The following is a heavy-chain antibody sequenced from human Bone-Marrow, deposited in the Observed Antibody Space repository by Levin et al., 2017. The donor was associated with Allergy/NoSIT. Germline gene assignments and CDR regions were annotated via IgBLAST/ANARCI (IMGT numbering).Heavy chain of an antibody. CDR1: GFTFRTYT. D-gene: IGHD2-15*01. V-gene: IGHV3-21*01. J-gene: IGHJ4*02. CDR3: ATPAWGCCRTYCPDF. Sequence: SCAATGFTFRTYTMNWVRQAPGKGLEWVSSISGSGTYIYYADSVKGRFTISRDDAENSLFLQMNSLRAEDTAVYYCATPAWGCCRTYCPDFWGQGTLVTVSS. CDR2: ISGSGTYI.